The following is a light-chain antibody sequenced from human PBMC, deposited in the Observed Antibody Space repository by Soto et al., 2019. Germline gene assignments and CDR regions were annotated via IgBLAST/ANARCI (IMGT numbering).Light chain of an antibody. V-gene: IGLV3-9*01. CDR3: QVWDSSAYV. CDR1: NIGSKN. CDR2: RDD. Sequence: SYELTQPLSVSVVLGQTARITCGGNNIGSKNVHWYQQKPGQAPILIIYRDDNRPSGIPERFSGSNSGNTATLTISRAQAGDDADYYCQVWDSSAYVFGTGTKLTVL. J-gene: IGLJ1*01.